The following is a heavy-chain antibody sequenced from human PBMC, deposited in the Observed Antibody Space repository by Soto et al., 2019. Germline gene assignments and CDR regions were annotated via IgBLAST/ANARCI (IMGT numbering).Heavy chain of an antibody. CDR1: GFTFSNYA. V-gene: IGHV3-23*01. CDR2: IGGSGSYT. Sequence: GGSLRLSCAASGFTFSNYAMAWVRQAPGEGLQWVSSIGGSGSYTYYADSVKGRFTISRDNFRSTLYLHMNSLRAEDTAVYFCARDFVYRGYSGSTSCSHFDCWGPGTLLTFSS. D-gene: IGHD2-2*01. J-gene: IGHJ4*02. CDR3: ARDFVYRGYSGSTSCSHFDC.